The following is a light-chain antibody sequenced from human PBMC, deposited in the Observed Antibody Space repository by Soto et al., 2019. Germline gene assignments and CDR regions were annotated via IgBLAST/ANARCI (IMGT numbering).Light chain of an antibody. CDR2: NTN. J-gene: IGLJ2*01. CDR1: SSNIGTNY. Sequence: QSALIQPPSASGTPGQRVTISCSGSSSNIGTNYVYWYQQFSGTAPKVLIYNTNERPSGLTDRFSGSKSGTSASLAISGLRSEDEADYYCAAWDDSLSGLIFGGGTKLTVL. V-gene: IGLV1-47*01. CDR3: AAWDDSLSGLI.